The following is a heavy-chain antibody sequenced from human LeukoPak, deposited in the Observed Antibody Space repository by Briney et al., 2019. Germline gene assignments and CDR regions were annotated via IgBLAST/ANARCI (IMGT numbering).Heavy chain of an antibody. CDR2: ISSSGSTI. CDR3: ARVVSSTAYLDY. D-gene: IGHD2-2*01. Sequence: GGSLRLSCAASGFTFSDYYMSWIRQAPGKGLEWVSNISSSGSTIYYADSVKGRFTISRDNAKNSLYLQMNSLRAEDTAVYYCARVVSSTAYLDYWGQGTLVTVSS. J-gene: IGHJ4*02. CDR1: GFTFSDYY. V-gene: IGHV3-11*01.